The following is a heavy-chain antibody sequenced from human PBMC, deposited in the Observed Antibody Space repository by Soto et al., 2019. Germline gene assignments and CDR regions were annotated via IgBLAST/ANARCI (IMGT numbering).Heavy chain of an antibody. V-gene: IGHV1-46*01. D-gene: IGHD3-3*02. CDR1: GYTFLDFY. J-gene: IGHJ4*02. Sequence: QVQLVQSGTEVKKPGASVKISCKTSGYTFLDFYIHWVRQAPGQGLEWMGFINPSGGGTTYAQQFQGRPTMTRDTSTSTVYMELISLRSEDTAMYYCARDKPFSAGYWGQGTLVT. CDR2: INPSGGGT. CDR3: ARDKPFSAGY.